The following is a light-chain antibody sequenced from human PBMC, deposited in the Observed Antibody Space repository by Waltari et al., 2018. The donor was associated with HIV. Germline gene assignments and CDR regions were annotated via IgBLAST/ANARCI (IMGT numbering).Light chain of an antibody. V-gene: IGLV1-47*01. CDR1: SSNIGGHY. Sequence: QSVLTQPPSASGTPGQRVTISCSGSSSNIGGHYVYWSQQLPGTAPKLLIYRNNQRPSGVPERFSGSKSGTSASMAISGLRSEDEADYYCASWDDSLSGYVVFGGGTKLTVL. J-gene: IGLJ2*01. CDR2: RNN. CDR3: ASWDDSLSGYVV.